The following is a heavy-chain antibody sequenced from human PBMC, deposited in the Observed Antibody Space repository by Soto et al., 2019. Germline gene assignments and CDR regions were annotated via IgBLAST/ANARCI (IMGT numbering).Heavy chain of an antibody. Sequence: QVQLVQSGAEVKKPGSSVKVSCKASGDSFSTFDFTWVRQAPGQGLEWMGGIIPIFGTANYAQKFEGRVTITADESTSTAYMELSSLRSEDTAVYYCARQVREAAGNFDYWGQGTLVTVSS. D-gene: IGHD6-13*01. CDR3: ARQVREAAGNFDY. CDR1: GDSFSTFD. V-gene: IGHV1-69*01. CDR2: IIPIFGTA. J-gene: IGHJ4*02.